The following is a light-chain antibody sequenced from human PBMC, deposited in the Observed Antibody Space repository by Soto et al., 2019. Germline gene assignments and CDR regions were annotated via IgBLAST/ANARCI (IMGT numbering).Light chain of an antibody. CDR2: DVS. CDR1: QNIGNS. CDR3: QQRRKWPLT. Sequence: EIVLTQSPDTLYLSPGERATLSCRSSQNIGNSVAWYQQKPGQAPRLLIYDVSKRAAGVTDRFSGSGSATDFTLTISSLEPEDFAVYSCQQRRKWPLTFGGGTNIEIK. V-gene: IGKV3-11*01. J-gene: IGKJ4*01.